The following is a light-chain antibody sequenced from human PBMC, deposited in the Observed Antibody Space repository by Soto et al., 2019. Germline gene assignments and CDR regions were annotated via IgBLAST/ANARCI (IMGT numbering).Light chain of an antibody. CDR2: EVS. CDR3: GSYTISRTPVV. Sequence: QSALTQPASVSGSPGQSITLSCTGTSSDIGGYNSVSWYQQHPGKAPKLLIYEVSHRPSGVSYRFSGSKSGNTASLTISGLQAEDEADYFCGSYTISRTPVVFGGGTKLTVL. J-gene: IGLJ2*01. V-gene: IGLV2-14*01. CDR1: SSDIGGYNS.